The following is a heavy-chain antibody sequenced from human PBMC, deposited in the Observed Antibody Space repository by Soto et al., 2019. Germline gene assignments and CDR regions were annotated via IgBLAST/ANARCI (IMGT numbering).Heavy chain of an antibody. CDR1: CGSFSSYY. Sequence: QVQLQQWGAGLLKPSETLSLTCAVYCGSFSSYYWSWIRQPPGKGLEWIGEINHSGSTNYNPSLKSRVPMSVDTSKTHFSLKLSSVTAADTPVYYCSRTSSFDCSGQGTLVTVSS. V-gene: IGHV4-34*01. CDR3: SRTSSFDC. CDR2: INHSGST. J-gene: IGHJ4*02. D-gene: IGHD6-6*01.